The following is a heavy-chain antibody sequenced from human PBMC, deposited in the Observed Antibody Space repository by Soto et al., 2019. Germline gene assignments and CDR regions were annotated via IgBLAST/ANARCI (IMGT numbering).Heavy chain of an antibody. CDR3: ASEGLRSYYFDY. Sequence: QVQLVESGGGVVQPGRSLRLSCAASGFTFSSYAMHWVRQAPGKGLEWVAVISYDGSNKYYADSVKGRFTIPRDNSKNTLYLQMNSLRAEDTAVYYCASEGLRSYYFDYWGQGTLVTVSS. CDR1: GFTFSSYA. D-gene: IGHD5-12*01. V-gene: IGHV3-30-3*01. CDR2: ISYDGSNK. J-gene: IGHJ4*02.